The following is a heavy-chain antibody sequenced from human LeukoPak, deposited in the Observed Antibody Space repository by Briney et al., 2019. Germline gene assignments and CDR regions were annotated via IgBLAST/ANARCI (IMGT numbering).Heavy chain of an antibody. CDR3: ARQEYCSGGSCYTWFDP. J-gene: IGHJ5*02. Sequence: GESLKISCKGSGYTFTNYWIGWVRQMPGKGLEWMGITYPADSDIRYSPSFQGQVTISADKSISTAYLQWSSLKASDTAMYYCARQEYCSGGSCYTWFDPWGQGTLVTVSS. D-gene: IGHD2-15*01. CDR1: GYTFTNYW. V-gene: IGHV5-51*01. CDR2: TYPADSDI.